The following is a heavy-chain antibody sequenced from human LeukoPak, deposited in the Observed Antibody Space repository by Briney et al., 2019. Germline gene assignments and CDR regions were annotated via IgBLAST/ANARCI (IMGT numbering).Heavy chain of an antibody. J-gene: IGHJ4*02. Sequence: GGSLRLSCVASGFTFNNYEMSWVRQAPGKGLEWVSYISSSGSIRYYSDSVKGRFTISRDNAKNSLSLQMDTLRVGDTGFYYCARQAYGSGWFWGQGIMVIVSS. CDR1: GFTFNNYE. D-gene: IGHD6-19*01. CDR3: ARQAYGSGWF. CDR2: ISSSGSIR. V-gene: IGHV3-48*03.